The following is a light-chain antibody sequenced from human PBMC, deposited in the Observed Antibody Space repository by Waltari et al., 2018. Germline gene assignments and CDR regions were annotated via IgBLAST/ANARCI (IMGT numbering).Light chain of an antibody. CDR1: ESVSNY. CDR2: DAS. J-gene: IGKJ4*01. Sequence: EIVLTQSPATLSLSPGERATLFCRASESVSNYLAWYQQIPGQAPRLLIYDASNRATGIPARFSGSGSGTAFTLTISSLEAEDFAVYYCQQPRNRLLSFGGGTKVEIK. CDR3: QQPRNRLLS. V-gene: IGKV3-11*01.